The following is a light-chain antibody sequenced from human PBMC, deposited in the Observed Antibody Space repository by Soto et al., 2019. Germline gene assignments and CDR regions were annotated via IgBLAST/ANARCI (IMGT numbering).Light chain of an antibody. CDR1: QSVSSS. J-gene: IGKJ4*01. Sequence: EIVMAQSPATLSVSRGERATLSCRASQSVSSSLAWYQPKPGQAPRLLIYGASTRATGIPARFSGSGSGTEFTLTISSLQSEDFAVYYCQQYHNWVTFGGGTKVDIK. CDR3: QQYHNWVT. V-gene: IGKV3-15*01. CDR2: GAS.